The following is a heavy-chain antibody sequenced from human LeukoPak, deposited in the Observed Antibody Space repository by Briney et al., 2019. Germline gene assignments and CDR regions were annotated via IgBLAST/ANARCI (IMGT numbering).Heavy chain of an antibody. CDR2: ISWNSGSI. Sequence: PGGSLRLSCAASGFTFDDYAMHWVRQAPGKGLEWVSGISWNSGSIGYADSVEGRFTISRDNAKNSLYLQMNSLRAEDTAVYYCARDPPYCTNGVCYTAATPFFDYWGQGTLVIVSS. J-gene: IGHJ4*02. D-gene: IGHD2-8*01. V-gene: IGHV3-9*01. CDR3: ARDPPYCTNGVCYTAATPFFDY. CDR1: GFTFDDYA.